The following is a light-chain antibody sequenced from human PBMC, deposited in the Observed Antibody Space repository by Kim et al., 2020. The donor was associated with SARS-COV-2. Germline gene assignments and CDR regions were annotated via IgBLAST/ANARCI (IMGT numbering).Light chain of an antibody. CDR2: GTM. CDR1: QSFRTYY. V-gene: IGKV3-20*01. J-gene: IGKJ4*01. Sequence: PGERAALSFRATQSFRTYYLAWYPQKPCQARRLLIYGTMARATGVRDRFRGSGSGTAFTTTISSPEPEDAAVYFRQQSRSHLLTFGGGTTV. CDR3: QQSRSHLLT.